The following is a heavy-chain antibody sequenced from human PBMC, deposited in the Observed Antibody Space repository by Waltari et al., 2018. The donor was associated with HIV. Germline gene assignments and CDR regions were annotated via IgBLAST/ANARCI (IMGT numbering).Heavy chain of an antibody. J-gene: IGHJ4*02. V-gene: IGHV4-34*02. CDR2: SNHRGGT. Sequence: QAQLQQWGWGLLKSLETLSLTCAVYNGSFSAYYWAWIRQSPGEGLQWIGESNHRGGTNYSPSLKSRLTLSVDPSKNQFSMKLTSVNASDASVYYCARVDRENWNYYFDSWGQGTAVAVSS. CDR3: ARVDRENWNYYFDS. D-gene: IGHD1-7*01. CDR1: NGSFSAYY.